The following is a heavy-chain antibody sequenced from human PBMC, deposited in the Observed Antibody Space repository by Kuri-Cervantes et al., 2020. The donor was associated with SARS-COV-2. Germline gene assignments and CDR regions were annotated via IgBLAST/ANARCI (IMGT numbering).Heavy chain of an antibody. CDR2: IKSKTDGGTT. CDR3: ARDLQRGTFDI. Sequence: GESLKISCAASGFTFSNAWMSWVRQAPGKGLEWVGRIKSKTDGGTTDYAAPVKGRFTISRDDSKNTLYLQMNSLKTEDTAVYYCARDLQRGTFDIWGQGTMVTVSS. V-gene: IGHV3-15*01. CDR1: GFTFSNAW. D-gene: IGHD1-14*01. J-gene: IGHJ3*02.